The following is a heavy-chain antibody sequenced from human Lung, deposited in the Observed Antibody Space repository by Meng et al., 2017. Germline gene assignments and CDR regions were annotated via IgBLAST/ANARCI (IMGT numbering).Heavy chain of an antibody. D-gene: IGHD5-24*01. J-gene: IGHJ4*02. V-gene: IGHV3-74*01. CDR3: GRSDGYIRD. CDR1: GFTCSTYW. CDR2: INTDGSST. Sequence: EVQLVESGGGLVQPGGSLRLSCAASGFTCSTYWMHWARQAPGKGLVWVSHINTDGSSTNYADSVKGRFTISRDNAKNTLYLQMNSLRAEDTAVYYCGRSDGYIRDWGQGTLVTVSS.